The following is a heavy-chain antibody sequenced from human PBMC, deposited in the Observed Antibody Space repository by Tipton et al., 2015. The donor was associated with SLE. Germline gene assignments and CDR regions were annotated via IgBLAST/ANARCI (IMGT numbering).Heavy chain of an antibody. CDR2: IDPSDSYT. V-gene: IGHV5-10-1*01. Sequence: VQLVQSGAEVKKPGESLRISCKASGYSFTTYWISWVRQMPGKGLEWMGRIDPSDSYTNYSPSFQGHVTISADKSISTAYLQWNSLKASDTAMYYCARHPNYFHSSGIGGEYFQHWGQGTLVTVSS. J-gene: IGHJ1*01. D-gene: IGHD3-22*01. CDR3: ARHPNYFHSSGIGGEYFQH. CDR1: GYSFTTYW.